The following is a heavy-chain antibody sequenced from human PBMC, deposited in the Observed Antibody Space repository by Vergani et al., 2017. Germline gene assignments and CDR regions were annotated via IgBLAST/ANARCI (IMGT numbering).Heavy chain of an antibody. V-gene: IGHV4-4*02. CDR2: IYHSGST. CDR1: GGSISSSNW. Sequence: QVQLQESGPGLVKPSGTLSLTCAVSGGSISSSNWWSWVRQPPGKGLEWIGEIYHSGSTNYNPSLKSRVTISVDKSKNQFSLKLSSVTAADTAVYYCASPNLGYCSSTSCRNFDYGGQGTLVTVSS. J-gene: IGHJ4*02. CDR3: ASPNLGYCSSTSCRNFDY. D-gene: IGHD2-2*01.